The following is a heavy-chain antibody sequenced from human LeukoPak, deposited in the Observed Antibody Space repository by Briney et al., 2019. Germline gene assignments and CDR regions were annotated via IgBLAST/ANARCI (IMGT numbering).Heavy chain of an antibody. CDR2: ISDSGSRT. V-gene: IGHV3-23*01. CDR1: GFTFSSYD. CDR3: AKGRGVVLDAFNI. Sequence: PGGSLRLSCAASGFTFSSYDMNWVRQAPGKGLEWVSAISDSGSRTYYADSVKGRFTLSRDNSRNKLYVQMNRLRAEDTAVYYCAKGRGVVLDAFNIWGQGTMVTVSS. J-gene: IGHJ3*02. D-gene: IGHD2-2*01.